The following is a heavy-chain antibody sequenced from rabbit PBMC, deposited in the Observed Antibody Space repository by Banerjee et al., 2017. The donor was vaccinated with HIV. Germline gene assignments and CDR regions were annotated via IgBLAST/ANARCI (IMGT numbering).Heavy chain of an antibody. D-gene: IGHD2-1*01. CDR1: GFSFSSSYY. Sequence: QSLEESGGDLVKPGASLTLTCKASGFSFSSSYYMCWVRQAPGKGLEWIACIYAGSSGSTYYASWAKGRFTISKTSSTTVTLQMTSLTAADTATYFCVRDRDYDDYGDAFNLWGPGTLVTVS. CDR2: IYAGSSGST. CDR3: VRDRDYDDYGDAFNL. V-gene: IGHV1S40*01. J-gene: IGHJ4*01.